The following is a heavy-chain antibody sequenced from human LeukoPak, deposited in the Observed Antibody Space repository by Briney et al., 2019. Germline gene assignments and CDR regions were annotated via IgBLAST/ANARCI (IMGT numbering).Heavy chain of an antibody. CDR1: GYSFTNNW. D-gene: IGHD3-10*01. CDR3: ARQKSYGSGSYCDY. Sequence: GESLKISCKGSGYSFTNNWIGWVRQMPGKGLEWMGIIYPADSDTRYSPSFQGQVTISADKSINTAYLQWSSLKASDTAMYYCARQKSYGSGSYCDYWGQGTLVSVSS. V-gene: IGHV5-51*01. J-gene: IGHJ4*02. CDR2: IYPADSDT.